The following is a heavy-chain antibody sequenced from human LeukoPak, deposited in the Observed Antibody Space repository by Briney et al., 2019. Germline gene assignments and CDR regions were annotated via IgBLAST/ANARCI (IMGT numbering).Heavy chain of an antibody. CDR2: INHSGST. CDR3: AREEAYRGYSYGFDY. Sequence: SETLSLTCAVYGGSFSGYYWSWIRQPPGKGLEWIGEINHSGSTNYNPSLKSRVTMSVDTSKNQFSLKLSSVTAADTAVYYCAREEAYRGYSYGFDYWGQGTLVTVSS. CDR1: GGSFSGYY. D-gene: IGHD5-18*01. V-gene: IGHV4-34*01. J-gene: IGHJ4*02.